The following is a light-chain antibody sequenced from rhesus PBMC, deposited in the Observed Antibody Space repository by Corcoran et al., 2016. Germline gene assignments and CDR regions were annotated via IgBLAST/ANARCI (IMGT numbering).Light chain of an antibody. V-gene: IGKV3-42*01. Sequence: EIVMTQSPATLSLSPGERATLSCRARQSVSSSLAWYQQKPGQAPKLLIYGASRRATGIPDRFSGSGSGTEFTLTISSLEPEDVGVYYRQQDYSWPLTFGGGTKVELK. CDR3: QQDYSWPLT. CDR1: QSVSSS. J-gene: IGKJ4*01. CDR2: GAS.